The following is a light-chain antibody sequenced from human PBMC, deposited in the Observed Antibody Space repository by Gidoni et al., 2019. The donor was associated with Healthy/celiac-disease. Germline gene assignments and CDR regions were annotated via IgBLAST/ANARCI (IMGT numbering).Light chain of an antibody. CDR2: AAS. Sequence: DIQMTQSPPSLSASVGDRVTITCRASQSISSYLNWYQQKPGKAPKLRIYAASSLQSGVPSRFSGSGSGTDFTLTISSLQPEDFATYYCQQSYSTPPLTFXGXTKVEIK. CDR1: QSISSY. CDR3: QQSYSTPPLT. J-gene: IGKJ4*01. V-gene: IGKV1-39*01.